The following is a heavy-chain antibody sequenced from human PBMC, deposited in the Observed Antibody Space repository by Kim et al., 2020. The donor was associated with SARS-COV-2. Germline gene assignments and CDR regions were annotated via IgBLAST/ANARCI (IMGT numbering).Heavy chain of an antibody. J-gene: IGHJ4*02. D-gene: IGHD2-15*01. Sequence: KGRFTTSRENSKNTLYLKMNNLRAEDTAVYYCAKERRKYCSGGSCHLEYWGQGTLVTVSS. CDR3: AKERRKYCSGGSCHLEY. V-gene: IGHV3-33*06.